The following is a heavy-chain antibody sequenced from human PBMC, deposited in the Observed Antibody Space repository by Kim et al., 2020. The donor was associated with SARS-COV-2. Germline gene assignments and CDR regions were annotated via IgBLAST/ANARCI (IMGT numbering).Heavy chain of an antibody. J-gene: IGHJ4*02. D-gene: IGHD2-8*02. CDR3: ARDLFHTGFDY. CDR2: INAGTGNT. CDR1: GYIFTNFA. V-gene: IGHV1-3*01. Sequence: ASVKVSCKASGYIFTNFAIQWVRQAPGQRLEWMGWINAGTGNTKFSQQFQGRVTFPRDTSANTASMELSSLGSEDTAVYYCARDLFHTGFDYWGQGTLVAVSS.